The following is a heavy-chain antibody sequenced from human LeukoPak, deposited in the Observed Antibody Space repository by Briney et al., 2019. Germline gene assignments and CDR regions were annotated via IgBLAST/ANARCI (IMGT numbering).Heavy chain of an antibody. Sequence: SETLSLTCSISGDSISRSAFYWGWFRQPPGKGLEWIGSRYETGSTFQNPSLKSRVTISVDTSKNQFSLNLTSVTAADTAVYFCARHYGLNYYDSTALEYWGQGILVTVSS. V-gene: IGHV4-39*01. D-gene: IGHD3-22*01. CDR2: RYETGST. J-gene: IGHJ4*02. CDR3: ARHYGLNYYDSTALEY. CDR1: GDSISRSAFY.